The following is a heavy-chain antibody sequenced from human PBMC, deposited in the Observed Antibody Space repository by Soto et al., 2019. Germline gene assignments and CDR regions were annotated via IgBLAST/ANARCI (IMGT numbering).Heavy chain of an antibody. Sequence: PSETLSLTCTVSGGSISSSSYYWGWIRQPPGKGLEWIGSIYYSGSTYYNPSLKSRVTISVDTSKNQFSLKLSSVTAADTAVYYCARCKGNSAIHGMDVWGQGTTVTVCS. CDR3: ARCKGNSAIHGMDV. J-gene: IGHJ6*02. V-gene: IGHV4-39*01. CDR1: GGSISSSSYY. CDR2: IYYSGST. D-gene: IGHD3-16*01.